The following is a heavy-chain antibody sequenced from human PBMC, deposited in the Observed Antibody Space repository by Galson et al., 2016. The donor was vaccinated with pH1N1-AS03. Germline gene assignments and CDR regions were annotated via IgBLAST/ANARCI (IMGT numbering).Heavy chain of an antibody. D-gene: IGHD3-3*01. Sequence: SLRLSCAASGFVFSTSAIHWVRQSPGKGLEWVAFIRYDESIKNYGDSVKGRFTISRDNSKNTVDLEMNSLRPEDSAVYYCVKGGGCSHGFLEYYFDSWGQGSLVTVSS. CDR3: VKGGGCSHGFLEYYFDS. J-gene: IGHJ4*02. CDR2: IRYDESIK. CDR1: GFVFSTSA. V-gene: IGHV3-30*02.